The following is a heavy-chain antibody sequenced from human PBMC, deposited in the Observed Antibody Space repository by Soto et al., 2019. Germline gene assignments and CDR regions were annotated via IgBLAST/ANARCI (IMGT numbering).Heavy chain of an antibody. D-gene: IGHD3-10*01. CDR2: INPSGGST. Sequence: EASVKVSCKASGYTFTSYYMHWVRQAPGQGLEWMGIINPSGGSTSYAQKFQGRVTMTRDTSASTVYMELSSLRSEDTAVYYCARDSMVRPAFDIWGQGTMVTVSS. J-gene: IGHJ3*02. V-gene: IGHV1-46*03. CDR3: ARDSMVRPAFDI. CDR1: GYTFTSYY.